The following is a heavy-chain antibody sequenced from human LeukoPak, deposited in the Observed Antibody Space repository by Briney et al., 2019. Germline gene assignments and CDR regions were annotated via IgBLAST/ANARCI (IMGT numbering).Heavy chain of an antibody. CDR3: AREADCSGTSCYSQFLDY. Sequence: ASVKVSCKASGYTFTTYAMNWVRQAPGQGLEWMGWINPNSGGTNYAQKFQGRVTMTRDTSINTAYMDLSRLRSNDTAVYYCAREADCSGTSCYSQFLDYWGQGTLVTVSS. J-gene: IGHJ4*02. CDR1: GYTFTTYA. D-gene: IGHD2-2*01. CDR2: INPNSGGT. V-gene: IGHV1-2*02.